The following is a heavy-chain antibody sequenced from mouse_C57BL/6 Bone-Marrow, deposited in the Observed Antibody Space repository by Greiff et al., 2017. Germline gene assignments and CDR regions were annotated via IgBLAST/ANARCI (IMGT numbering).Heavy chain of an antibody. Sequence: QVQLKQPGAELVKPGASVKMSCKASGYTFTSYWITWVKQRPGQGLEWIGDIYPGSGSTNYNEKFKSKATLTVDTSSSTAYMQLSSLTSEDSAVYYCANYYGSSYYYWYFDVWGTGTTVTVSS. J-gene: IGHJ1*03. CDR3: ANYYGSSYYYWYFDV. CDR1: GYTFTSYW. CDR2: IYPGSGST. V-gene: IGHV1-55*01. D-gene: IGHD1-1*01.